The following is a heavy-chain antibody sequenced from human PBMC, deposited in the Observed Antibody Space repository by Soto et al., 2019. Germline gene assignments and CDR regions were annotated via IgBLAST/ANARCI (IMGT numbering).Heavy chain of an antibody. CDR3: ARAMVRGVPNWFDP. D-gene: IGHD3-10*01. V-gene: IGHV4-31*02. Sequence: SETLSLTCTVSGGSISSGGYYWSWIRQHPGKGLEWIGYIYYSGSTYYNPSLKSRVTISVDTSKNQFSLKLSSVTAADTAVYYCARAMVRGVPNWFDPWGQGTLVTVSS. J-gene: IGHJ5*02. CDR2: IYYSGST. CDR1: GGSISSGGYY.